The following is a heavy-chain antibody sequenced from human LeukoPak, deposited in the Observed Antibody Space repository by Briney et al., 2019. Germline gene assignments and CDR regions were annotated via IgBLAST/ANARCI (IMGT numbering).Heavy chain of an antibody. CDR1: GFTFSSYG. Sequence: GRSLRLSCAASGFTFSSYGMHWVRQAPGKGLEWVAVISYDGSNKYYADSVKGRFTISRDNSKNTLYLQMNSLRTEDTAVYYCAQEGIAVPHLTRGYFNLWGRGSLVTVSS. V-gene: IGHV3-30*18. CDR2: ISYDGSNK. J-gene: IGHJ2*01. CDR3: AQEGIAVPHLTRGYFNL. D-gene: IGHD6-13*01.